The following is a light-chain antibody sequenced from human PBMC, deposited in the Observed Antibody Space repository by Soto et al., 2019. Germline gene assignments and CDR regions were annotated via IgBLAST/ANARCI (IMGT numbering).Light chain of an antibody. V-gene: IGLV2-14*01. J-gene: IGLJ1*01. Sequence: QSALTQPASVSGSPGQSITISCTGTNSDVGGYDYVSWYQQHPGRAPQVIIYNVYYGPSGVTNRFSGSKSGNTASLTISGLQAEDEADYYCSSYTSTSTHVFGTGTKVTVL. CDR3: SSYTSTSTHV. CDR2: NVY. CDR1: NSDVGGYDY.